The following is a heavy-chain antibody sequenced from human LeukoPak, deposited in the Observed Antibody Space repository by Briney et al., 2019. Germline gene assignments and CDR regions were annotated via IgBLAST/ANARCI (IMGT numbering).Heavy chain of an antibody. CDR2: INANSGTT. Sequence: PGGSLRLSCTAPGFAFSVYAMSWLCHPPGKGLEGVSTINANSGTTSYGASVRGRFTISRDNSKNTLYLQLNTLRADDTATYYCAKPISGGLAVTADWFHPWGQGTLVVVSS. CDR1: GFAFSVYA. J-gene: IGHJ5*01. CDR3: AKPISGGLAVTADWFHP. V-gene: IGHV3-23*01. D-gene: IGHD6-19*01.